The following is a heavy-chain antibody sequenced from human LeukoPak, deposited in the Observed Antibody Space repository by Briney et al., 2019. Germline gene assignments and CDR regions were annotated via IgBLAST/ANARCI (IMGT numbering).Heavy chain of an antibody. D-gene: IGHD6-19*01. J-gene: IGHJ4*02. CDR1: GYTFTRYG. CDR3: ARFSYSSGWYDY. CDR2: ISAYNGNT. Sequence: ASANVSLKSSGYTFTRYGISLVRQAPGPGLGREGWISAYNGNTNYARKLQGRVTMTTDTSTSTAYMELRSLRSDDTAVYYCARFSYSSGWYDYWGQGTLVTVSP. V-gene: IGHV1-18*01.